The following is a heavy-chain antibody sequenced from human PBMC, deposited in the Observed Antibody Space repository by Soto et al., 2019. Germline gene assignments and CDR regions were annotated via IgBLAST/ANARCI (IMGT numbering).Heavy chain of an antibody. V-gene: IGHV3-23*01. CDR1: GFTFNNHA. J-gene: IGHJ4*02. CDR2: IGHSGYSI. CDR3: AKDRLGGNFDY. Sequence: GGSLRLSCAASGFTFNNHAMAWVRQAPGKGLEWVSSIGHSGYSINYGDSVKGRFTISRDNSKNTLYLQMNSLRVEDTAVYYCAKDRLGGNFDYWGQGTQVTVSS.